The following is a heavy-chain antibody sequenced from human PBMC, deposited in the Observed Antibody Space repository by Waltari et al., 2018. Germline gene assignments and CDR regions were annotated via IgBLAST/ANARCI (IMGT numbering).Heavy chain of an antibody. D-gene: IGHD1-26*01. Sequence: QVQLVQSGAEVTKPGSSVKVSCTASGGYFSSYALSRVRQAPGQGLEWLGGIITIFGTANYAQKFQGRVTITAYESTSTAYMELSSLGSEDTAVYYVASAARDSGSYFGYFQHWGQGTLVTVSS. CDR1: GGYFSSYA. J-gene: IGHJ1*01. CDR3: ASAARDSGSYFGYFQH. V-gene: IGHV1-69*01. CDR2: IITIFGTA.